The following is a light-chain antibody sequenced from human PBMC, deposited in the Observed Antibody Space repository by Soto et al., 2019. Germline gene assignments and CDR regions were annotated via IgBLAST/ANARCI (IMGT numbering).Light chain of an antibody. CDR1: QNVYSS. J-gene: IGKJ1*01. CDR3: QQYYTSWT. CDR2: DAS. V-gene: IGKV3-15*01. Sequence: EFVLTQSPGTLSLSPGERATLSCRASQNVYSSLAWFQQRPGQAPRLLIYDASTRATGIPARFTGSGSGTEFTLTISSLQSEDFAVYYCQQYYTSWTFGQGTKV.